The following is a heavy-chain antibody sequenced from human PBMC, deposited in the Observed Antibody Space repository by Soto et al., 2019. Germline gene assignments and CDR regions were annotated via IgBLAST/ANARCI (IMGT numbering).Heavy chain of an antibody. D-gene: IGHD3-10*02. CDR3: AREYYYVRRGDYYYGMDV. CDR2: IWFDGSNK. CDR1: GFTFSSYG. Sequence: QVQVVESGGGVVQPGRSLRLSCAASGFTFSSYGMHWVRQGPGKGLEWVAVIWFDGSNKYYADSVKGRFTISRDNSKNTLYPQMNSLRAEDTAVYYCAREYYYVRRGDYYYGMDVWGQGTTVTVSS. V-gene: IGHV3-33*01. J-gene: IGHJ6*02.